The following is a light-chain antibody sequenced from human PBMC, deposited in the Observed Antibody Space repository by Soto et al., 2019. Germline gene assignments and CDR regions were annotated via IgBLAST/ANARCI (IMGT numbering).Light chain of an antibody. CDR1: SSDVGGYDF. V-gene: IGLV2-14*01. CDR3: SSYTITSSPV. Sequence: QSVLTQPASVPGSPGQSITISCTGTSSDVGGYDFVSWYRQYPGQAPKILIYEVTHRPSGVPDRFSGSKSGNTASLTISGFQADDEADYYCSSYTITSSPVFGPGTKVTVL. J-gene: IGLJ1*01. CDR2: EVT.